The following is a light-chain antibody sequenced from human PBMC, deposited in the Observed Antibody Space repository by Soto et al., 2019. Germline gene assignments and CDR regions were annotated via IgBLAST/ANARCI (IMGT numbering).Light chain of an antibody. CDR1: QGISSY. CDR2: AAS. CDR3: QQLNSYPRT. J-gene: IGKJ4*01. Sequence: DIQLTQSPSFLSASVGDRVTITCRASQGISSYLAWYQQKPGKAPKLLIYAASTLQSGVPSRFSGSGSGTEFPLTISSLQPDDFATYYCQQLNSYPRTFGGGTKVEIK. V-gene: IGKV1-9*01.